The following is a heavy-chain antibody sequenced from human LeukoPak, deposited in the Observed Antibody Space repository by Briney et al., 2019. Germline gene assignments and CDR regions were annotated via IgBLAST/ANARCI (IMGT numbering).Heavy chain of an antibody. CDR2: ISYDGSNK. CDR3: ATSYLATVATAPY. J-gene: IGHJ4*02. D-gene: IGHD4-17*01. Sequence: GRSLRLSCAASGFTFSSYAMHWVRQAPGKGLEWVAVISYDGSNKYYADSVKGRFTISRDNSKNTLYLQMNGLRAEDTAAYYCATSYLATVATAPYWGQGTLVTVSS. CDR1: GFTFSSYA. V-gene: IGHV3-30-3*01.